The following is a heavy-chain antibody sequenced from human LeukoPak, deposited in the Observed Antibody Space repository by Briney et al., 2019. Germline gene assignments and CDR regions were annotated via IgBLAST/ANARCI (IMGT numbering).Heavy chain of an antibody. J-gene: IGHJ4*02. Sequence: GRSLRLSCAPSRFTFADYAMHWGRPAPEEGLEWVFGIIRHSGSIGYAASVKGRFTISRDNAKNSLYLQMNSLRAEDTALYYCAKKIELEDYWGQGTLVTVSS. CDR1: RFTFADYA. D-gene: IGHD1-7*01. CDR2: IIRHSGSI. V-gene: IGHV3-9*01. CDR3: AKKIELEDY.